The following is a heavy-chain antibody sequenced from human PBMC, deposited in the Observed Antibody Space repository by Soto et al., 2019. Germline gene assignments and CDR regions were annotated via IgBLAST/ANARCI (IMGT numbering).Heavy chain of an antibody. Sequence: EVQLVESGGGLVQSGGSLRLSCVASGLTFSNYWMTWVRQAPGKGLEWVANIKRVGSETYLLDSVRGRFTISRDNAKNSLYLQMNSLRAEDTAVYYCAKDDNYCAGGICYDVFDIWGQGTMVTVSS. D-gene: IGHD2-8*02. V-gene: IGHV3-7*05. J-gene: IGHJ3*02. CDR2: IKRVGSET. CDR1: GLTFSNYW. CDR3: AKDDNYCAGGICYDVFDI.